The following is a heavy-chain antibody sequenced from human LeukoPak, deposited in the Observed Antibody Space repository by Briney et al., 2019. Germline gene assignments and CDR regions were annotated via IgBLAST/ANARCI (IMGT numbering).Heavy chain of an antibody. CDR3: ARTLYIAAVPGGFDY. CDR2: INPKNAGT. CDR1: GYTFTGHY. V-gene: IGHV1-2*02. J-gene: IGHJ4*02. Sequence: ASVKVSCKASGYTFTGHYMHWGRQAPGQEVEWMGWINPKNAGTNFAQRFQGRVNMTRDTSISTVYMELSRLRSDDTALYYCARTLYIAAVPGGFDYWGQGTLVTVSS. D-gene: IGHD6-13*01.